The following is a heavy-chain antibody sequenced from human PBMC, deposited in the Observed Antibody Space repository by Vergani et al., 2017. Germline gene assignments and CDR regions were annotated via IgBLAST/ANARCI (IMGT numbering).Heavy chain of an antibody. J-gene: IGHJ4*02. Sequence: QVQLQESGPGLVKPSQTLSLTCTVSGGSISSGSYYWSWIRQPAGKGLEWIGRIYTSGSTNYNPSLKSRVTISVDTSKNQFSLKLSSVTAADTAVYYCARAASAAVFDYWGQGTLVTVSS. CDR3: ARAASAAVFDY. CDR2: IYTSGST. D-gene: IGHD2-2*01. V-gene: IGHV4-61*02. CDR1: GGSISSGSYY.